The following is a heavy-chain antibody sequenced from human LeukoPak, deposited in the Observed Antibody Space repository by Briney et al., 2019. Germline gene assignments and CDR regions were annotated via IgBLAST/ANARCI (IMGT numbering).Heavy chain of an antibody. CDR3: AKAGSSWYYFDY. D-gene: IGHD6-13*01. CDR2: ISWDSGSI. CDR1: GFTFDDYA. V-gene: IGHV3-9*03. J-gene: IGHJ4*02. Sequence: GGYLRLSCAASGFTFDDYAMHWLRQAPGKGLEGVSGISWDSGSIGYADSVKGRFTISRDNAKNSLYLQMNRLRAEDMALYYCAKAGSSWYYFDYWGQGTLVTVSS.